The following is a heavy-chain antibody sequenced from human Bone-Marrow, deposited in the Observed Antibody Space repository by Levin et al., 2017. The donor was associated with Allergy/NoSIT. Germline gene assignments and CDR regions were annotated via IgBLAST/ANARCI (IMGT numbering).Heavy chain of an antibody. J-gene: IGHJ4*02. CDR1: EFIFSRYP. V-gene: IGHV3-30*04. CDR2: MSNDGNFK. CDR3: TRGAGSYPWAVFDH. D-gene: IGHD3-10*01. Sequence: GGSLRLSCAASEFIFSRYPMHWVRQAPGKGLEWVAVMSNDGNFKSYADSVKGRFTISRDNSEDTLYLQMNSLRPEDTGVYFCTRGAGSYPWAVFDHWGQGTQVTVSS.